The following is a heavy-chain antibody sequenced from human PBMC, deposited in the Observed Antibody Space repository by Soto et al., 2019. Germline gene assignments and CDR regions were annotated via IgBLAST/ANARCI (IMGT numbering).Heavy chain of an antibody. V-gene: IGHV4-31*03. CDR1: GGSISSGGYY. D-gene: IGHD6-19*01. Sequence: QVQLQESGPGLVKPSQTLSLTCTVSGGSISSGGYYWSWIRKHPGKGLEWIGYIYYSGSTYYNPSLKRRVTISVDTSKIQFSLKLSSVTAADTAVYYCARSDSGPNSSGWYGGFDYWGQGTLVTVSS. CDR2: IYYSGST. CDR3: ARSDSGPNSSGWYGGFDY. J-gene: IGHJ4*02.